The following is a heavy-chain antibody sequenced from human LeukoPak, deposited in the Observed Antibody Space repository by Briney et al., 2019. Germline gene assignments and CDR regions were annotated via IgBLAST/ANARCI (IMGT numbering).Heavy chain of an antibody. J-gene: IGHJ5*02. Sequence: ASVRVSCKASGYTFTGYYVPWVRQAPGQGREGMGWINPKSGGTNYAQKFQGRVTMTRDTSISTAYMELSRLRSDDTAVYYCARVRRYCSSTSCYNWFDPWGQGTLVTVSS. D-gene: IGHD2-2*01. CDR3: ARVRRYCSSTSCYNWFDP. CDR1: GYTFTGYY. CDR2: INPKSGGT. V-gene: IGHV1-2*02.